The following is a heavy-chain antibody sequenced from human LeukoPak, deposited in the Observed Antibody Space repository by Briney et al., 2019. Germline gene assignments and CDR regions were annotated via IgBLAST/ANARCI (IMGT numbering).Heavy chain of an antibody. J-gene: IGHJ4*02. CDR3: ARREYFDYYDY. D-gene: IGHD3-9*01. CDR1: GYSFTNYW. CDR2: IYPGDSDT. V-gene: IGHV5-51*01. Sequence: GESLKISCKGSGYSFTNYWIGWVRQMPGKGLEWMGIIYPGDSDTRYSPSFQGQVTISADKPISTAYLQWSSLKASDTAMYYCARREYFDYYDYWGQGALVTVSS.